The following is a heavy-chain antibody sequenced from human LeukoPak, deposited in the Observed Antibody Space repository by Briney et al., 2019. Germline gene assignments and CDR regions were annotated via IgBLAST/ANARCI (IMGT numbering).Heavy chain of an antibody. CDR1: GFSFSNYG. CDR3: AKDLRGTYSAGLEY. CDR2: IQNDGAKT. V-gene: IGHV3-30*02. J-gene: IGHJ4*02. Sequence: GGSLRLSCAASGFSFSNYGMHWVRQAPGKGLEWMTFIQNDGAKTYYPESVKGRLTTSRDNSKNTLYLQMNSLRAEDTAIYYCAKDLRGTYSAGLEYWGQGTLVTVSS. D-gene: IGHD1-26*01.